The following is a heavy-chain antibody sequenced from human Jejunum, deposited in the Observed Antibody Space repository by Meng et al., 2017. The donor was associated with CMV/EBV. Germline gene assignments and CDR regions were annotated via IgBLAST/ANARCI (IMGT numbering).Heavy chain of an antibody. Sequence: SFTHRISYWGWIRPSPRKGLDWVASIHYTGGTYYNPSLKSRVTISLDTSKSQFSLELTSVTAADTATYYCVRDRGDGSGSYYDYWGPGTVVTVSS. D-gene: IGHD3-10*01. J-gene: IGHJ4*02. CDR1: SFTHRISY. CDR3: VRDRGDGSGSYYDY. CDR2: IHYTGGT. V-gene: IGHV4-39*07.